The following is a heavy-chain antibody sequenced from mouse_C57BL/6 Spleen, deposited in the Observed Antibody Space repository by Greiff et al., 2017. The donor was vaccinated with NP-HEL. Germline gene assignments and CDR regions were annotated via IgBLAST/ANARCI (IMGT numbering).Heavy chain of an antibody. D-gene: IGHD2-4*01. J-gene: IGHJ2*01. Sequence: VQLKESGPGLVKPSQSLSLTCSVTGYSITSGYYWNWIRQFPGNKLEWMGYISYDGSNNYNPSLKNRISITRDTSKNQFFLKLNSVTTEDTATYYCARGDYDEDYWGQGTTLTVSS. CDR2: ISYDGSN. CDR3: ARGDYDEDY. CDR1: GYSITSGYY. V-gene: IGHV3-6*01.